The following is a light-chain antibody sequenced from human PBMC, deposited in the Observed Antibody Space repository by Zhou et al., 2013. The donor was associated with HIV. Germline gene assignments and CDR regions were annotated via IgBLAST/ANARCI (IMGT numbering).Light chain of an antibody. J-gene: IGKJ1*01. CDR3: QQYNSYSSWT. Sequence: IQLTQSPSSLSASVGDRVTITCRASQGISSYLAWYQQKPGKAPKVLIYKSSSLESGVPSRFAGSGSGTEFTLTISSLQPDDFATYYCQQYNSYSSWTFGQGTKVEIK. V-gene: IGKV1-5*03. CDR1: QGISSY. CDR2: KSS.